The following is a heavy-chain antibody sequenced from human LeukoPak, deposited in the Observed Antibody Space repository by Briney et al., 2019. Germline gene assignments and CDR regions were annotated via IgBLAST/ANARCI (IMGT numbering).Heavy chain of an antibody. D-gene: IGHD2-21*02. J-gene: IGHJ3*02. V-gene: IGHV4-30-4*01. CDR2: IHYSGST. CDR3: ASTSPAYCGGDCYGAFDI. CDR1: GGSISSGDYY. Sequence: SQTLSLTCTVSGGSISSGDYYWSWIRQPPGKGLEWIGYIHYSGSTYYNPSLKSRVTISVDTSKNQFSLKLSSVTAADTAVYYCASTSPAYCGGDCYGAFDIWGQGTMVTVSS.